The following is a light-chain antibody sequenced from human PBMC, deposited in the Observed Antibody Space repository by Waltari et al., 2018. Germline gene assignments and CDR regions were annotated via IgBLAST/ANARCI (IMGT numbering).Light chain of an antibody. V-gene: IGKV3-11*01. CDR2: DAS. CDR3: QQRTNWPLT. CDR1: QSVSSY. J-gene: IGKJ4*01. Sequence: EIVLTPSPATLSLSPGERATLSCRASQSVSSYLAWYQQKPCQAPRLLIYDASNRATGIPAKFSGSGSGTDFTLTISSLEPEDFAVYYCQQRTNWPLTFGGGTYVEVK.